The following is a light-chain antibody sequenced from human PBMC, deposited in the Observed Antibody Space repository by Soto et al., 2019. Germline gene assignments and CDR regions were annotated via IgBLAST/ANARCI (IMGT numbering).Light chain of an antibody. V-gene: IGKV3-20*01. J-gene: IGKJ4*01. CDR3: QQYGSSPPLT. Sequence: EIVLTQSPGTLSLSPGGRATLSCRASRSVSSNFLAWYQQKPGRAPRLLIYGASSRATGIPDRFNGSGSGTDFTLTSSRLEHKAFAVYYCQQYGSSPPLTCGGGTRVEIK. CDR1: RSVSSNF. CDR2: GAS.